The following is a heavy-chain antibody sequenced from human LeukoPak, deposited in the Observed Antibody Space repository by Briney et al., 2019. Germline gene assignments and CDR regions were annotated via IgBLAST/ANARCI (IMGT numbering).Heavy chain of an antibody. V-gene: IGHV3-48*03. J-gene: IGHJ6*02. Sequence: GGSLRLSCAASGFTFSSYEMNWVRQAPGKGLEWVSYISSSGTIYYADSVKGRFTISRDNAKNALYLQMNSLRAEDMAVYYCARILERLRGHYYYGMDVWGQGTTVTVSS. CDR1: GFTFSSYE. CDR3: ARILERLRGHYYYGMDV. CDR2: ISSSGTI. D-gene: IGHD1-1*01.